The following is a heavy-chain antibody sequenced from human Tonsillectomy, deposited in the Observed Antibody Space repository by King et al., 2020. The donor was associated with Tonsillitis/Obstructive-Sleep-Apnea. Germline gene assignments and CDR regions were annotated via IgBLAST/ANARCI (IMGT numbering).Heavy chain of an antibody. D-gene: IGHD6-6*01. V-gene: IGHV5-51*01. Sequence: VHLVQSGAEVKKPGESLKISCKGSGYSFTTYWIGWVRQMPGKGLEWRGIIYPGDSATRYRPSFQGQVTTAADKSISTAYRQWSSLKASDTAMYYCASGSIAGRLDAFDIWGQGTMVTVSS. CDR3: ASGSIAGRLDAFDI. CDR2: IYPGDSAT. J-gene: IGHJ3*02. CDR1: GYSFTTYW.